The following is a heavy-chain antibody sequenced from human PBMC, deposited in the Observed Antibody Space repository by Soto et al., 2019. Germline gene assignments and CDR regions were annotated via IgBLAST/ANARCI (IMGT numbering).Heavy chain of an antibody. D-gene: IGHD6-6*01. CDR3: ARESKKRYSSSPPFDY. V-gene: IGHV4-34*01. CDR2: INHSGST. CDR1: GGSFSGYY. J-gene: IGHJ4*02. Sequence: SETLSLTCAVYGGSFSGYYWSWIRQPPGKGLEWNGEINHSGSTNYNPSLKSRVTISVDTSKNQFSLKLSSVTAADTAVYYCARESKKRYSSSPPFDYWGQGTLVTVSS.